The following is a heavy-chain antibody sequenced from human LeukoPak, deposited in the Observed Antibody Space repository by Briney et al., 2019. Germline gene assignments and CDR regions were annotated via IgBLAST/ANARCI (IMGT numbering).Heavy chain of an antibody. V-gene: IGHV4-61*02. J-gene: IGHJ4*02. CDR2: IYTSGST. CDR3: ARGMEWLPHFDY. Sequence: PSQTLSLTCIVSGGSISSGSSYWSWIRQPAGKGLEWIGRIYTSGSTNYNPSLKSRITMSVDTSKNQFSLKLSSVTAADTAVFYCARGMEWLPHFDYWGQGTLVTVSS. CDR1: GGSISSGSSY. D-gene: IGHD3-3*01.